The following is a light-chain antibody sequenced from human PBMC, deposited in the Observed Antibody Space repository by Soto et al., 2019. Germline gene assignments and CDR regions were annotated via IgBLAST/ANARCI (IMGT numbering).Light chain of an antibody. Sequence: IFLTLYPAALPVPSGERGPLSCRASQNISIYLAWYQQKPGQAPRLLIYDASNRATGIPARFSGSGSGTDFTLTISRLEPEDFGTYYCQQSYKMPAFGHGRLLEI. CDR1: QNISIY. J-gene: IGKJ5*01. CDR3: QQSYKMPA. V-gene: IGKV3-11*01. CDR2: DAS.